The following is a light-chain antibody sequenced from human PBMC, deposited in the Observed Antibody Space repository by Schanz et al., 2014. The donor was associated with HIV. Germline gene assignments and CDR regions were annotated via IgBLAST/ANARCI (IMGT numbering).Light chain of an antibody. CDR3: CSYAGSRIRV. Sequence: QSVLTQPPSASGSPGQSVTISCTGTSSDVGGYNYVSWYQQHPGKAPKLMIYEVSKRPSGVPDRFSGSKSGNTASLTVSGLQAEDEADYYCCSYAGSRIRVFGGGTKVTVL. CDR1: SSDVGGYNY. CDR2: EVS. V-gene: IGLV2-8*01. J-gene: IGLJ3*02.